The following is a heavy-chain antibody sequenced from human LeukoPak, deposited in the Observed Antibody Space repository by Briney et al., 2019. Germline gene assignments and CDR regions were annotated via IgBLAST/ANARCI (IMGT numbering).Heavy chain of an antibody. D-gene: IGHD3-10*01. CDR2: IYTSGST. CDR1: GGSISSYY. V-gene: IGHV4-4*07. Sequence: PSETLSLTCTVSGGSISSYYWSWIRQPAGKGLEWIGRIYTSGSTNYNPSLKSRVTMSVDTSKNQFSLKLSSVTAADTAVYYCARDGYYYGSGSYFWFDPWGQGTLVTVSS. J-gene: IGHJ5*02. CDR3: ARDGYYYGSGSYFWFDP.